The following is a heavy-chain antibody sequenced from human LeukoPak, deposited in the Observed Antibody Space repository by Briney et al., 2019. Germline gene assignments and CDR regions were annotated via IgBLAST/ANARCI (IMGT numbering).Heavy chain of an antibody. V-gene: IGHV1-8*01. CDR3: ARGVASSSWYNYYYYYMDV. CDR1: GYTFTSYD. D-gene: IGHD6-13*01. CDR2: MNPISGNT. J-gene: IGHJ6*03. Sequence: ASVKVSCKASGYTFTSYDINWVRQATGQGLEWMGWMNPISGNTGYAQKFQGRVTMTRNTSISTAYMELSSLRSEDTAVYYCARGVASSSWYNYYYYYMDVWGKGTTVTVSS.